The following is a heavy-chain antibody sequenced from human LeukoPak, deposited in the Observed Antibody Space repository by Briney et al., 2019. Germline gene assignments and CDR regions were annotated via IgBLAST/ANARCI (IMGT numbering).Heavy chain of an antibody. Sequence: GGSLRLSCAASGFTFSSYWMSWVRQAPGKGLEWVANIKQDGSEKYYVDSVKGRFTISRDNAKNSLYLQMNSLRAEDTAVYYCARVYSYGYSYSTIDYWGQGTLVTVSS. CDR2: IKQDGSEK. CDR1: GFTFSSYW. CDR3: ARVYSYGYSYSTIDY. J-gene: IGHJ4*02. V-gene: IGHV3-7*01. D-gene: IGHD5-18*01.